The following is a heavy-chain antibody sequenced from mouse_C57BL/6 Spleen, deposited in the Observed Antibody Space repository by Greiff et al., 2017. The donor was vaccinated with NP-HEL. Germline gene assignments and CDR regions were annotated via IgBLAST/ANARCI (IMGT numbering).Heavy chain of an antibody. CDR3: ARRGDYDGWFVY. V-gene: IGHV1-69*01. CDR2: IDPSDSYT. CDR1: GYTFTSYW. D-gene: IGHD2-4*01. J-gene: IGHJ3*01. Sequence: QVQLQQPGAELVMPGASVKLSCKASGYTFTSYWMHWVKQRPGQGLEWIGEIDPSDSYTNYNQKFKGKSTLTVDKSSSTAHMQRSSLTSEDSAVYYCARRGDYDGWFVYCGQGTLVTVSA.